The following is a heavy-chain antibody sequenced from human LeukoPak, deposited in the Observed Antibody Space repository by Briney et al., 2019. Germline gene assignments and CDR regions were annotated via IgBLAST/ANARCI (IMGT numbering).Heavy chain of an antibody. J-gene: IGHJ5*02. D-gene: IGHD6-13*01. CDR3: ARRAAAGTDNWFDL. V-gene: IGHV3-23*01. Sequence: GRSLRLSCAPSGFTFSSYAMSWVPQAPRKGLERGSAISVSGGSTYYADSVKGRFTISRDNAKNTLYLQMNSLRAEDTAVYYCARRAAAGTDNWFDLWGQGTLVTVSS. CDR1: GFTFSSYA. CDR2: ISVSGGST.